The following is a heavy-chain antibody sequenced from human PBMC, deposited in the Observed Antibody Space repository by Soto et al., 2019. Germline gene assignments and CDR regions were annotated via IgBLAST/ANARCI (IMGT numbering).Heavy chain of an antibody. J-gene: IGHJ4*02. CDR3: ARWPTVTTTSSSDY. D-gene: IGHD1-1*01. CDR1: GYTFTSYD. V-gene: IGHV1-8*02. CDR2: MNPNSGNT. Sequence: QVQLVQSGAEVKKPGASVKVSCKASGYTFTSYDINWVRQATGQGLEWMGWMNPNSGNTGYAQKFQGRVTMTRNTSRSTAYMELSRLRSGNMAVYYFARWPTVTTTSSSDYWGQRTLVTVSS.